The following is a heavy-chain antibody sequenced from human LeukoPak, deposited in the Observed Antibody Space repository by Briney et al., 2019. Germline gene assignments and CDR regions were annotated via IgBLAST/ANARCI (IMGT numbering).Heavy chain of an antibody. D-gene: IGHD3-22*01. CDR1: GGSFTSYA. J-gene: IGHJ4*02. Sequence: SVKLSCKASGGSFTSYAITWVGQSPGQGLEWMGRIIPIFGIANYAQKFQGRVTITADKSTSTAYMELSSLRSEDTAVYYCAREREYYYDSSGYFFDYWGQGTLVTVSS. CDR2: IIPIFGIA. CDR3: AREREYYYDSSGYFFDY. V-gene: IGHV1-69*04.